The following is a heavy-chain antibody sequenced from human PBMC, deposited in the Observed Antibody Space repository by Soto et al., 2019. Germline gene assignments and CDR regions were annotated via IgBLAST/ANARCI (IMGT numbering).Heavy chain of an antibody. V-gene: IGHV4-30-4*08. D-gene: IGHD7-27*01. CDR1: GGSISSGGYY. Sequence: ASETLSLTCTVSGGSISSGGYYWSWLRQHPGKGLEWIGYIYYSGSTYYNPSFESRVAISVDTSKSQFSLNVTSVTAADTAVYFCARGRYCLTGRCFPNWFDSWGQGALVTVSS. CDR2: IYYSGST. J-gene: IGHJ5*01. CDR3: ARGRYCLTGRCFPNWFDS.